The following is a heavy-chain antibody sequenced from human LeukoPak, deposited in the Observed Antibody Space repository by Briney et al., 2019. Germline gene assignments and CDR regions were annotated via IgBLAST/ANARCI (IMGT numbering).Heavy chain of an antibody. Sequence: SETLSLTCTVSGGSISSYYWSWIRQPPGKGLEWIGYIYYSGSTNYNPSLKSRVTISVDTSKNQFSLKLSSVTAADTAVYYCARHQYSGAAYYFDYWGQGTLVTVSS. J-gene: IGHJ4*02. D-gene: IGHD1-26*01. CDR3: ARHQYSGAAYYFDY. CDR2: IYYSGST. CDR1: GGSISSYY. V-gene: IGHV4-59*08.